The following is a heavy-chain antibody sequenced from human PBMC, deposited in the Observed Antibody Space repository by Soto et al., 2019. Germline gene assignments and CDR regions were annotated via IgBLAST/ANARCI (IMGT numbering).Heavy chain of an antibody. V-gene: IGHV1-46*03. J-gene: IGHJ4*02. D-gene: IGHD2-21*02. Sequence: QAQLVQSGAEVKKPGASVKVSCKASENTFSSYYLHWVRQAPGQGLEWMGMIHPSGGGATYAQKFLSRVTMTRNTSTSTVFMELSSLRSEDTAIYYCSRGGHITVVTASFDFWGQGTLVTVSS. CDR1: ENTFSSYY. CDR2: IHPSGGGA. CDR3: SRGGHITVVTASFDF.